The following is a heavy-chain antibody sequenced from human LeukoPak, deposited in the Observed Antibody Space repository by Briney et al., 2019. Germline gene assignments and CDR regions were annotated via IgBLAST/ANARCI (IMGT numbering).Heavy chain of an antibody. CDR2: ISYDGSNK. D-gene: IGHD5-18*01. J-gene: IGHJ4*02. CDR3: AKDLQVFGYSYGSLFDY. Sequence: GGSLRLSCAASGFTFSSYGMHWVRQAPGKGLEWVAVISYDGSNKYYADSVKGRFTISRDNSKNTPYLQMNSLRAEDTAVYYCAKDLQVFGYSYGSLFDYWGQGTLVTVSS. CDR1: GFTFSSYG. V-gene: IGHV3-30*18.